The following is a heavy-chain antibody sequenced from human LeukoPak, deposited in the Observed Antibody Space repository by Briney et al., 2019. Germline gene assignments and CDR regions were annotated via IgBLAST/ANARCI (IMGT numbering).Heavy chain of an antibody. V-gene: IGHV1-2*02. CDR1: GYTFTGYH. Sequence: ASVKVSCKASGYTFTGYHMHWVRQAPGQGLEWMGWIIPNSGATRFAQKFQGRVTMTRDTSISTAYMELSGLRSDDTAVYYCARDSGYCTTTNCFHPFDSWGQGTLVIVSS. J-gene: IGHJ4*02. CDR2: IIPNSGAT. CDR3: ARDSGYCTTTNCFHPFDS. D-gene: IGHD2-2*01.